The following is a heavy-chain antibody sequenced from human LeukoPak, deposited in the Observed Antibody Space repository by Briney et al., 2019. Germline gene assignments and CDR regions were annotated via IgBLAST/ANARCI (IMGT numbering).Heavy chain of an antibody. D-gene: IGHD3-22*01. J-gene: IGHJ2*01. V-gene: IGHV4-59*01. CDR2: IYYSGST. CDR3: ARENYYDSWWYFGL. Sequence: PSETLSLTCTVSGGSISSYYWSWIRQPPGKGLEWIGYIYYSGSTNYNPSLKSRVTISVDTSKNQFSLKLSSVTAADTAVYYCARENYYDSWWYFGLWGRGTLVTVSS. CDR1: GGSISSYY.